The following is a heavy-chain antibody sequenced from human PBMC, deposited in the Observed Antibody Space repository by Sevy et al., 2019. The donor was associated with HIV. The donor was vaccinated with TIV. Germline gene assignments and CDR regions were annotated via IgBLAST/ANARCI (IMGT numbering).Heavy chain of an antibody. Sequence: ASVKVSCKASGYTFTSYYMHWVRQAPGQGLEWMGIIKPSGGSTSYAQKFQGRVTMTRDTSTSTVYMELSSLRSEDTAVYYCARARYYDFSSAFGGMDVWGQGTTVTVSS. CDR1: GYTFTSYY. J-gene: IGHJ6*02. V-gene: IGHV1-46*03. D-gene: IGHD3-3*01. CDR3: ARARYYDFSSAFGGMDV. CDR2: IKPSGGST.